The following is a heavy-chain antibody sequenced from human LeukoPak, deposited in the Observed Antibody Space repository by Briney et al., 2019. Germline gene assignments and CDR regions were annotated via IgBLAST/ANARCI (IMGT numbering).Heavy chain of an antibody. CDR1: GFTFSSYA. D-gene: IGHD1-26*01. J-gene: IGHJ4*02. Sequence: PPGGSLRLSCAASGFTFSSYAMSWVRQAPGKGLEWVSAISGSGGSTYYADSVKGRFTISRGNSENTLYLQMNSLRAEDTAVYYCATLGSYSYWGQGTLVTVSS. CDR3: ATLGSYSY. CDR2: ISGSGGST. V-gene: IGHV3-23*01.